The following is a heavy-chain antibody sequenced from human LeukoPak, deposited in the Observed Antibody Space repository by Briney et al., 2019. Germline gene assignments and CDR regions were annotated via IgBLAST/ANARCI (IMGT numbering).Heavy chain of an antibody. V-gene: IGHV3-7*01. CDR1: GFTFSSYW. J-gene: IGHJ4*02. CDR3: AGGGGWVFDY. CDR2: IKQDGSET. Sequence: PGGSLTLSCAASGFTFSSYWMNWVRQAPGKGLEWVANIKQDGSETYYVDSVKGRFTISRDNAKESLYLRMNSLRAEDTAVYHCAGGGGWVFDYWGQGTPVTVSS. D-gene: IGHD6-19*01.